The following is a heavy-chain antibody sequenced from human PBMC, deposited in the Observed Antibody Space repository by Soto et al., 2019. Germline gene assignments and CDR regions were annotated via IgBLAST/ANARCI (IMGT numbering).Heavy chain of an antibody. J-gene: IGHJ4*02. CDR1: GGSITSYY. D-gene: IGHD6-19*01. V-gene: IGHV4-4*07. Sequence: PSETLSLTCTVSGGSITSYYWSCIRQPAWKGLEWIVRTYSSGSTDYNPSLKSRVTMSADTSKNQFSLKLTSVTAADTAVYYCAIGSGWQDMDYWGQGTLVT. CDR3: AIGSGWQDMDY. CDR2: TYSSGST.